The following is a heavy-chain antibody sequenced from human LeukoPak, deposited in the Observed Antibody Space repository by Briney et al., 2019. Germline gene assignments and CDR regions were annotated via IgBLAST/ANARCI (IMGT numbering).Heavy chain of an antibody. V-gene: IGHV3-21*01. CDR2: ISSSSSYI. CDR3: ARGLLGFYYGMGV. J-gene: IGHJ6*02. Sequence: GGSLRLSCAASGFTFSSYSMNWVRQAPGKGLEWVSSISSSSSYIYYADSVKGRFTISRDNAKNSLYLQMNSLRAEGTAVYYCARGLLGFYYGMGVWGQGTTVTVSS. D-gene: IGHD2-21*01. CDR1: GFTFSSYS.